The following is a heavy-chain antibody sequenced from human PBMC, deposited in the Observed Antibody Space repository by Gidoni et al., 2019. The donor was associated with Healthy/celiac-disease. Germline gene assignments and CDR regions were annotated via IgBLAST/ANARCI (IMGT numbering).Heavy chain of an antibody. D-gene: IGHD1-26*01. J-gene: IGHJ4*02. CDR3: TTDLSVGAVGE. CDR1: GFAFSNAW. V-gene: IGHV3-15*01. Sequence: VQLVESGGGLVKPGGSLRLPCAASGFAFSNAWMSWVRQAPGKGLEWVGRIKSKTDGGTTDYAAPVKGRFTISRDDSKNTLYLQMNSLKTEDTAVYYCTTDLSVGAVGEWGQGTLVTVSS. CDR2: IKSKTDGGTT.